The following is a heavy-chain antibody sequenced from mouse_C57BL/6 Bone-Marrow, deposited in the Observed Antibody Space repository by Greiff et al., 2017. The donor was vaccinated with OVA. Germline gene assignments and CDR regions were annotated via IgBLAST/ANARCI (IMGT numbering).Heavy chain of an antibody. V-gene: IGHV5-17*01. Sequence: EVKVVESGEGLVKPGGSLKLSCAASGFTFSDYGMHWVRQAPEKGLEWVAYISSGSSTIYYADTVKGRFTISRDNAKNTLFLQMTSLRSEDTAMYYCARTAYWGQGTLVTVSA. J-gene: IGHJ3*01. CDR2: ISSGSSTI. CDR1: GFTFSDYG. CDR3: ARTAY.